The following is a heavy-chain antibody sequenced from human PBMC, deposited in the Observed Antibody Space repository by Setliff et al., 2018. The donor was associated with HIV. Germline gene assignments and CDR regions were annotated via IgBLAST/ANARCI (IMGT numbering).Heavy chain of an antibody. J-gene: IGHJ4*02. CDR1: GYIFNRHY. CDR3: ATATGYHDSGSLQN. V-gene: IGHV1-46*02. D-gene: IGHD3-10*01. Sequence: ASVKVSCKASGYIFNRHYVHWVRQAPGEGLEWMGIVNPSGGSTNYAQKFQGRVTITRDEFTNTGYMELSSLRSEDTAVYYCATATGYHDSGSLQNWGQGTLVTVSS. CDR2: VNPSGGST.